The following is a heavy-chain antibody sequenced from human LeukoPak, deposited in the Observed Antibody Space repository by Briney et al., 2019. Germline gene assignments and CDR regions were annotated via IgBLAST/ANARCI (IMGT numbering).Heavy chain of an antibody. Sequence: GGSLRLSRVASGFTFSSHGMNSVRQAAGKGLEWVSAISGSSGSTYYADSVKGRFTISRDNSKNTLYLQMNSLRAEDTDVYYCSKDRDGDGCDYYYCMDVWGKGTLVTISS. CDR2: ISGSSGST. CDR3: SKDRDGDGCDYYYCMDV. J-gene: IGHJ6*03. V-gene: IGHV3-23*01. CDR1: GFTFSSHG. D-gene: IGHD5-24*01.